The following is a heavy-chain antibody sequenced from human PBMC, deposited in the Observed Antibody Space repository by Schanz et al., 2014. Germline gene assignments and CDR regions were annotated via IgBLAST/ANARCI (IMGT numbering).Heavy chain of an antibody. J-gene: IGHJ4*02. D-gene: IGHD6-13*01. CDR3: ARDGVDAAAGGNY. V-gene: IGHV1-46*03. CDR2: INPSGGGT. Sequence: GAEVKKPGASVKVSCKASGYTFVSYSMHWVRQAPGQGLEWMGIINPSGGGTSYALRFQDRVTVTRDTSRSTVYMELSSLRSEDTAVYYCARDGVDAAAGGNYWGQGTLVTVSS. CDR1: GYTFVSYS.